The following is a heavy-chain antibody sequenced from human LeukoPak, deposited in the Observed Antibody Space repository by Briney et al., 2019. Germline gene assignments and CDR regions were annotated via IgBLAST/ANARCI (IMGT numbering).Heavy chain of an antibody. D-gene: IGHD2-2*01. CDR2: FYYSGST. V-gene: IGHV4-39*01. J-gene: IGHJ4*02. CDR3: ARGRYCSSTSCYHTYQPLFRY. Sequence: SETLSLTCTVSGGSISTNSYYWGWIRQSPGKGLEWIGSFYYSGSTYYNPSLKSRVTISVDTSKNQFSLKLSSVTAADTAVYYCARGRYCSSTSCYHTYQPLFRYWGQGTLVTVSS. CDR1: GGSISTNSYY.